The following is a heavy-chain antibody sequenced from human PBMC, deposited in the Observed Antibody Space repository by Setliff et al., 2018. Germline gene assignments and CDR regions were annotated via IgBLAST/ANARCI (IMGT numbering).Heavy chain of an antibody. D-gene: IGHD3-22*01. CDR1: GFTLNNYA. CDR2: ISASGGTT. CDR3: ARLALTGYDSSGYYYALDYYYYMDV. V-gene: IGHV3-23*01. J-gene: IGHJ6*03. Sequence: PGGSLRLSCAASGFTLNNYAMSWVRQAPGKGLEWVSIISASGGTTYYADSVKGRFTISRDKAHHSLFLQMNSLRAEDTAVYYCARLALTGYDSSGYYYALDYYYYMDVWGKGTTVTVSS.